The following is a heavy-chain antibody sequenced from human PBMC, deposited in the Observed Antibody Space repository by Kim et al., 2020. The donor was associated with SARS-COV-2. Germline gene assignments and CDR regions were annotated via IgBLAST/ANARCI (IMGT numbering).Heavy chain of an antibody. CDR3: ARETGTNWNDVHVDY. Sequence: PSLKSRVTMSVDTSKNQFSLKLSSVTAADTAVYYCARETGTNWNDVHVDYWGQGTLVTVSS. V-gene: IGHV4-4*07. J-gene: IGHJ4*02. D-gene: IGHD1-1*01.